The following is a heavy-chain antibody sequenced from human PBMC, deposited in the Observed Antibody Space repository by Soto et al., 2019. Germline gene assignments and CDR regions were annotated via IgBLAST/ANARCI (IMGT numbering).Heavy chain of an antibody. CDR2: IFYSSST. J-gene: IGHJ6*02. CDR3: ARYSGWFGEFNYYYNGMDV. D-gene: IGHD3-10*01. CDR1: GGSISSGNYY. Sequence: QVQLQESGPGLVKHSQTLSLTCTVSGGSISSGNYYWTWIRQPPGKGVELIGYIFYSSSTYYNPSHPTRVTKSVNTSKNQFSLKLSSVTAADTAVYYWARYSGWFGEFNYYYNGMDVWGQGTTVTVSS. V-gene: IGHV4-30-4*01.